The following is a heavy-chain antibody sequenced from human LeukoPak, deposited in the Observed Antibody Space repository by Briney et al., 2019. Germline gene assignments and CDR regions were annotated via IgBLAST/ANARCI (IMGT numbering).Heavy chain of an antibody. Sequence: GGSLRLSCATSGFTFSDYALGWVRQAPGRGLEWVATLSGSGAGTYYSDSVQGRFTISRDNSKNTLFLQMNSLRAEDTSVYYCAKDQQLQPFHYWGQGTLVTVSS. V-gene: IGHV3-23*01. CDR1: GFTFSDYA. CDR2: LSGSGAGT. D-gene: IGHD2-2*01. J-gene: IGHJ4*02. CDR3: AKDQQLQPFHY.